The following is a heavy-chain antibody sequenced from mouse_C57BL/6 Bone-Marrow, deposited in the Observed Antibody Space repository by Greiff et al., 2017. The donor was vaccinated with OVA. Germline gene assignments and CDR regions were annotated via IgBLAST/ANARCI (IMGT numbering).Heavy chain of an antibody. D-gene: IGHD6-5*01. CDR2: IHPSDSDT. CDR1: GYTFTSYW. CDR3: ARRGAYGGWFAY. J-gene: IGHJ3*01. Sequence: QVQLKQPGAELVKPGASVKVSCKASGYTFTSYWMHWVKQRPGQGLEWIGRIHPSDSDTNYNQKFKGKATLTVDNSSSTAYMQLSSRTSGDAAVYDCARRGAYGGWFAYWGQGTLVTVSA. V-gene: IGHV1-74*01.